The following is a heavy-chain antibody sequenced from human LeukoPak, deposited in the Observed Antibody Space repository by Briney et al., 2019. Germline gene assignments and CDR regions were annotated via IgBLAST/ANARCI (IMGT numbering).Heavy chain of an antibody. D-gene: IGHD6-6*01. CDR1: GYSISSGYY. J-gene: IGHJ4*02. CDR3: ARARVGSSLALDY. Sequence: SETLSLTCTVSGYSISSGYYWGWIRQTPGKGLEGIGSIYHSGSIYYNPSLKSRVTISVDTSKNQFSLKLSSATAADTAVYYCARARVGSSLALDYWGQGTLVTVSS. V-gene: IGHV4-38-2*02. CDR2: IYHSGSI.